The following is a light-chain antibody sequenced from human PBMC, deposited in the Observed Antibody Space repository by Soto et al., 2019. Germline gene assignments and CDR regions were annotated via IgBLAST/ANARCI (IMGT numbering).Light chain of an antibody. Sequence: VLTQSPATLSVSPGERATLSCRASQNVGSNLAWYQHKPGQAPGLLISGASTRATGVPARFSGSGSETEFALTISSLQSEDFTVYFCQQYNTRPQTFGQGTKVEIK. V-gene: IGKV3-15*01. CDR1: QNVGSN. CDR2: GAS. CDR3: QQYNTRPQT. J-gene: IGKJ1*01.